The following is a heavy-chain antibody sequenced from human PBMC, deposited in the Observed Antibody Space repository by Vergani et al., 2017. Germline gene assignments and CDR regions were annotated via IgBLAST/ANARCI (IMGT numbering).Heavy chain of an antibody. CDR1: GFTFDDYA. Sequence: EVQLVESGGGLVQPGRFLRLPCAASGFTFDDYAMHWVRQAPGKGLEWVSGISWNSGSIGYADSVKGRFTISRDNAKNSLYLQMNSLRAEDMALYYCAKDLGDYYYYGMDVWGQGTTVTVSS. CDR3: AKDLGDYYYYGMDV. V-gene: IGHV3-9*03. J-gene: IGHJ6*02. CDR2: ISWNSGSI.